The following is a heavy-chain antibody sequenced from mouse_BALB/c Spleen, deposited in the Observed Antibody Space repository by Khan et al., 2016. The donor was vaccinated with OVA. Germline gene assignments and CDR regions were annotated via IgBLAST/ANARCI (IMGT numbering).Heavy chain of an antibody. CDR3: ARTARIKY. CDR2: ISYSGST. J-gene: IGHJ2*01. V-gene: IGHV3-2*02. D-gene: IGHD1-2*01. CDR1: GYSITSGYG. Sequence: EAQLQESGPGLMKPSQSLSLTCTVTGYSITSGYGWNWIRQFPGNKLEWMGYISYSGSTNYNPSLKSRISITRDTSKNQFFLQLNSVTTEDTATYYCARTARIKYWGQGTTLTVSS.